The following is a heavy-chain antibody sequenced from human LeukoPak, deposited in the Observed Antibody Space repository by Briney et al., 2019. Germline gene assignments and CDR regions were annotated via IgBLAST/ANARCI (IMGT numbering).Heavy chain of an antibody. V-gene: IGHV3-30*03. D-gene: IGHD5-24*01. CDR2: ISYDGSNK. CDR3: ARRDGYRCMDV. Sequence: GGSLRLSCAASGFTFSSYGMHWVRQAPGKGLEWVAVISYDGSNKYYAGSVKGRFTISRDNSKNTLYLQMNSLRAEDTAVYYCARRDGYRCMDVWGQGTTVTVSS. J-gene: IGHJ6*02. CDR1: GFTFSSYG.